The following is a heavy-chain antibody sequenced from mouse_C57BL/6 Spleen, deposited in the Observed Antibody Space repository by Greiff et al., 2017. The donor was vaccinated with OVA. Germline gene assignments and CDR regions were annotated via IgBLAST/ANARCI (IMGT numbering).Heavy chain of an antibody. Sequence: QVQLQQPGAELVKPGASVKLSCKASGYTFTSYWMHWVKQRPGRGLEWIGRFVPNSGGTKHNGKFKSKAKLTVDKHLGHAYMQLRSLTSEDAAVSYCARWGDGYAMDYWGQGTSATGSS. CDR3: ARWGDGYAMDY. V-gene: IGHV1-72*01. D-gene: IGHD3-3*01. J-gene: IGHJ4*01. CDR2: FVPNSGGT. CDR1: GYTFTSYW.